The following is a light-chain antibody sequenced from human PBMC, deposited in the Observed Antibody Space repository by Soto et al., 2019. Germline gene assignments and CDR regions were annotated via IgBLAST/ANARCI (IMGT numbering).Light chain of an antibody. J-gene: IGKJ1*01. Sequence: EIVMTQPPATLSVSPGERATLSCRASQSVRSNLAWYQQKPGQAPRLLIYGASTRATGIPARFSGSGSGTEFTLTISSLQSEDFAVYYCQQYDNWPRTFGQGTKVEIK. CDR3: QQYDNWPRT. CDR2: GAS. CDR1: QSVRSN. V-gene: IGKV3-15*01.